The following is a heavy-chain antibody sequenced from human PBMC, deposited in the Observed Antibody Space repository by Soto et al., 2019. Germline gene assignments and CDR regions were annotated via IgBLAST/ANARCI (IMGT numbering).Heavy chain of an antibody. J-gene: IGHJ4*02. CDR2: ISYDGSNK. D-gene: IGHD5-18*01. Sequence: SGGSLRLSCAASGFTFSSYGLHCVRQAPGKGLEWLAVISYDGSNKYYADSVKGRFTISRDNSKNTLYLQMNSLRAEDTAVYYCAKVGPHTAMVKSWVDYWGQGTLVTVSS. CDR3: AKVGPHTAMVKSWVDY. V-gene: IGHV3-30*18. CDR1: GFTFSSYG.